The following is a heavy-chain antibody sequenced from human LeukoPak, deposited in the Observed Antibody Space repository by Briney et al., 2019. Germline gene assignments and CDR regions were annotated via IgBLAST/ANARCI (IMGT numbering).Heavy chain of an antibody. Sequence: ASVKSSCKASGYTFTGYYMHWVREAPGQGLEWMGWINPNSGGTNYAQKFQGRVTMTRDTSISTAYMGLSRLRSDDTAVYYCSLLGLTFDYWGQGTLVTVSS. CDR2: INPNSGGT. V-gene: IGHV1-2*02. J-gene: IGHJ4*02. D-gene: IGHD4/OR15-4a*01. CDR3: SLLGLTFDY. CDR1: GYTFTGYY.